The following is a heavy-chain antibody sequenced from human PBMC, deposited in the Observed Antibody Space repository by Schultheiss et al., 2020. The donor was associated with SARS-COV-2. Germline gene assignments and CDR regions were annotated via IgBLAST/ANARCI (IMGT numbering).Heavy chain of an antibody. D-gene: IGHD5-12*01. J-gene: IGHJ4*02. CDR3: ARPLGGGYRSPHDY. Sequence: GESLKISCAASGFTFSSYGMHWVRQAPGKGLEWVAVIWYDGSNKYYADSVKGRFTISRDNSKNTLYLQMNSLRAEDTAVYYCARPLGGGYRSPHDYWGQGTLVTVSS. CDR1: GFTFSSYG. CDR2: IWYDGSNK. V-gene: IGHV3-33*01.